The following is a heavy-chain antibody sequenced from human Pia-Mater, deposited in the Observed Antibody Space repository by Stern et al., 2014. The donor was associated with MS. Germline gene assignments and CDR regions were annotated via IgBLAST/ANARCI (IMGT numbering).Heavy chain of an antibody. CDR3: ARRGDGYMGIDY. V-gene: IGHV5-51*03. CDR2: IYPGDSET. J-gene: IGHJ4*02. Sequence: QLVQSGAEVKKPGESLRISCEVSGYRFTKNWIGWVRQMPGKGLEWMGIIYPGDSETRYSPSFQGQVTILVDKSNTTASLQWSSLKASDTAIYYCARRGDGYMGIDYWGQGTLVTVSS. D-gene: IGHD5-24*01. CDR1: GYRFTKNW.